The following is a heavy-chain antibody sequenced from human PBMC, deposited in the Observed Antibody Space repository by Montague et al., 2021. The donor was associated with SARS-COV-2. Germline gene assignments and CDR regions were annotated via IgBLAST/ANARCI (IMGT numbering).Heavy chain of an antibody. CDR3: ALENRGCDGHGYYFYFGMDV. J-gene: IGHJ6*02. CDR1: GGSIRSDTSY. D-gene: IGHD6-19*01. CDR2: IYGGGSA. Sequence: TLSLTCSVSGGSIRSDTSYYNWFRQPDGKGLEWVGRIYGGGSASYNPSLKSRVIISLDTSKNEVSLKMSSVTAADSARYFCALENRGCDGHGYYFYFGMDVWGRGTTVTVSS. V-gene: IGHV4-61*02.